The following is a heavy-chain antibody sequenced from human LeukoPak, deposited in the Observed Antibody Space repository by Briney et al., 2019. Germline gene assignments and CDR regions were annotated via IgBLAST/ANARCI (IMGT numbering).Heavy chain of an antibody. CDR2: IYHSGST. D-gene: IGHD3-10*01. V-gene: IGHV4-4*02. CDR3: ARDGYYYGSGSYSNSIDY. J-gene: IGHJ4*02. CDR1: GGSISSSDR. Sequence: SETLSLTCAVSGGSISSSDRWSWVRQPPGKGLEWIGEIYHSGSTNYNPSLKSRVTISVDKSKNQFSLKLSSVTAADTAVYYCARDGYYYGSGSYSNSIDYWGQGTLVTVSS.